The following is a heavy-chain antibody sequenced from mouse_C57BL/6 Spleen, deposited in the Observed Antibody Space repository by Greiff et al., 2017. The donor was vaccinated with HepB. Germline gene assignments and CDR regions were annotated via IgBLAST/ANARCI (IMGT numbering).Heavy chain of an antibody. CDR2: IDPETGGT. D-gene: IGHD1-1*01. V-gene: IGHV1-15*01. CDR1: GYTFTDYE. Sequence: QVQLQQSGAELVRPGASVTLSCKASGYTFTDYEMHWVKQTPVHGLEWIGAIDPETGGTAYNQKFKGKAILTADKSSSTAYMELRSLTSEDSAVYYCTRGHYGSSYAMDYWGQGTSVTVSS. J-gene: IGHJ4*01. CDR3: TRGHYGSSYAMDY.